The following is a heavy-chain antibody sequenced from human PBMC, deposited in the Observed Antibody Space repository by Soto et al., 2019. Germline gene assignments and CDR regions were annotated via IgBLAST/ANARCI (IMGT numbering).Heavy chain of an antibody. CDR1: GGSISSSNW. CDR2: IYHSGST. D-gene: IGHD6-13*01. CDR3: ARLFSSWYDY. J-gene: IGHJ4*02. V-gene: IGHV4-4*02. Sequence: SETLSLTCAVSGGSISSSNWWSWVRQPPGKGLEWIGEIYHSGSTRYSPSFQGQVTISADKSISTAYLQWSSLKASDTAMYYCARLFSSWYDYWGQGTLVTVSS.